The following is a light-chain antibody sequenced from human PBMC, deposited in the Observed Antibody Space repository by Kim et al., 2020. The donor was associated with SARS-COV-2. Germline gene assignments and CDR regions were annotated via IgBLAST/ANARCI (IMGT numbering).Light chain of an antibody. J-gene: IGLJ1*01. Sequence: GQRVTISCSGSGSNIGSNYVYWYQQLPGTAPKLLIYRNNQRPSGVPDRFSGSKSGTSASLAISGLRSEDEADYYCAAWDDSLSGLVFGTGTKVTVL. V-gene: IGLV1-47*01. CDR2: RNN. CDR1: GSNIGSNY. CDR3: AAWDDSLSGLV.